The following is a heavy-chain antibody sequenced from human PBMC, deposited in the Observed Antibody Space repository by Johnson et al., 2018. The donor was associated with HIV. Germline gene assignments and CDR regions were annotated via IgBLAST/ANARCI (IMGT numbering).Heavy chain of an antibody. CDR1: GFSFSSYG. CDR2: IRNDGSNT. D-gene: IGHD3-22*01. V-gene: IGHV3-30*02. CDR3: ANSGLRTYYYDTCVHDVFDI. Sequence: QVQLVESGGGVVQPGGSLRLSCAASGFSFSSYGMHWVRQAPGKGLEWVAFIRNDGSNTYYVDSVKGRFTISRDNSKNTLYLQMSSLRDEDTAVYYCANSGLRTYYYDTCVHDVFDIWGQGTMVTVSS. J-gene: IGHJ3*02.